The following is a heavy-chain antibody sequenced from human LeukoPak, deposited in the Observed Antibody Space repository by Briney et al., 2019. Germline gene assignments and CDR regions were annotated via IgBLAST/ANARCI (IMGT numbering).Heavy chain of an antibody. V-gene: IGHV3-21*01. CDR2: ISSSSSYI. D-gene: IGHD2-21*02. Sequence: GGSLRLSCAASGFTFSNYSMNWVRQAPGKGLEWVSSISSSSSYIYYADSVKGRFTISRDNAKNSLYLQMNSLRAEDTAVYYCARLLVTKGGFDYWGQGTLVAVSS. J-gene: IGHJ4*02. CDR3: ARLLVTKGGFDY. CDR1: GFTFSNYS.